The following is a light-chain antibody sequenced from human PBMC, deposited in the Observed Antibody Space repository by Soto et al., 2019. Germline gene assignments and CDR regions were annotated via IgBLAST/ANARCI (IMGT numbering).Light chain of an antibody. CDR3: QQRSNWPLT. CDR2: DAS. CDR1: QSVSSY. Sequence: EIVLTQSPGTLSLSPGERDTFPCRASQSVSSYLAWYQQKPGQAPRLLIYDASNRATGIPARFSGSGSGTDFTLTISSLEPEDFAVYYCQQRSNWPLTFGGGTKVDIK. J-gene: IGKJ4*01. V-gene: IGKV3-11*01.